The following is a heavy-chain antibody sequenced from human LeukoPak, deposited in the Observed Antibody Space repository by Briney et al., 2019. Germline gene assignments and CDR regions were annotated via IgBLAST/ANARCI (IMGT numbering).Heavy chain of an antibody. Sequence: ASVKVSCKASGYIFTAYYMHWVRQAPGQGLEWMGWISAYNGNTNYAQKLQGRVTMTTDTSTTTAYMELRSLRSDDTAVYYCARDHSSSGQLFDYWGQGTLVTVSS. CDR3: ARDHSSSGQLFDY. D-gene: IGHD6-13*01. CDR2: ISAYNGNT. J-gene: IGHJ4*02. V-gene: IGHV1-18*01. CDR1: GYIFTAYY.